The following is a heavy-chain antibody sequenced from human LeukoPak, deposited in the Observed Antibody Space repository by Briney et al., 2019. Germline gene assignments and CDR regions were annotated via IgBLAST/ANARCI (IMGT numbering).Heavy chain of an antibody. Sequence: PGRSLRLSCAASGFTFDDYAMHWVRQAPGKGLEWVSGISWNSGSIGYVDSVKGRFTISRDNAKNSLYLQMNSLRAEDTAVYYCARDSGMTTNFDYWGQGTLVTVSS. CDR3: ARDSGMTTNFDY. CDR1: GFTFDDYA. V-gene: IGHV3-9*01. CDR2: ISWNSGSI. D-gene: IGHD2-15*01. J-gene: IGHJ4*02.